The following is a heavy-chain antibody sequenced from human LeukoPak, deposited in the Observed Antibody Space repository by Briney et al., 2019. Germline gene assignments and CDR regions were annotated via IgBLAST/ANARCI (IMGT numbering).Heavy chain of an antibody. CDR3: ARDRLAVADY. CDR2: ISSSSSYI. V-gene: IGHV3-21*01. D-gene: IGHD6-19*01. J-gene: IGHJ4*02. Sequence: PGGSLRLSCAASGFTFSSYSMNWVRQAPGKGLEWVSSISSSSSYIYYADSVKGRFTISKDNAKNSLYLQMNSLRAEDTAVYYCARDRLAVADYWGQGTLVTVSS. CDR1: GFTFSSYS.